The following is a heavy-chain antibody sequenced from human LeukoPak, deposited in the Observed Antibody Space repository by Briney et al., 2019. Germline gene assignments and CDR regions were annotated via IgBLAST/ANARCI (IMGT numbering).Heavy chain of an antibody. CDR3: ARYHVNYDST. CDR1: GFTFSSYE. V-gene: IGHV3-48*03. J-gene: IGHJ3*01. Sequence: PGGSLRLSCAASGFTFSSYEMNWVRQAPGKGLEWVAYISRSGTTKYYADSVKGRFTISRDNAKNSLYVQMNSLRVEDTAVYYCARYHVNYDSTWGHRTMVTVSS. CDR2: ISRSGTTK. D-gene: IGHD3-22*01.